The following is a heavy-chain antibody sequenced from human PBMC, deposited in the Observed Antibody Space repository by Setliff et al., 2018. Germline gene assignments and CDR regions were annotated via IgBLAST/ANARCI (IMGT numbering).Heavy chain of an antibody. V-gene: IGHV3-30*01. D-gene: IGHD3-16*01. CDR1: GFTFGSHS. J-gene: IGHJ4*02. Sequence: GGSLRLSCAASGFTFGSHSMHWVRQAPGKGLEWLAVITYDGSNQYYADSVKRRFTVSRDNSKNTLSLKMYSLRTEDTALYYCARGRHVLWTVVIFELFDYWGQGALVTVSS. CDR2: ITYDGSNQ. CDR3: ARGRHVLWTVVIFELFDY.